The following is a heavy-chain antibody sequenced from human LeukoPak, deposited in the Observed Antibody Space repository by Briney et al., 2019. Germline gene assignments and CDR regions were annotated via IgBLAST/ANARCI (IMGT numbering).Heavy chain of an antibody. Sequence: PGGSLRLSCAASGFTFDDYAMHWVRQAPGKGLEWVSGISWNSGSIGYADSVKGRFTISRYNAKNSLYLQMNSLRAEDTALYYCAKDMGLWGEFDYWGQGTLVTVSS. CDR1: GFTFDDYA. CDR2: ISWNSGSI. J-gene: IGHJ4*02. CDR3: AKDMGLWGEFDY. D-gene: IGHD3-16*01. V-gene: IGHV3-9*01.